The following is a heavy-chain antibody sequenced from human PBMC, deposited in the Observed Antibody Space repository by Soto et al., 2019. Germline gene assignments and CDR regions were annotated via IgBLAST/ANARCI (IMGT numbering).Heavy chain of an antibody. V-gene: IGHV3-23*01. CDR3: ARDKYDSSGYYYYGMDV. J-gene: IGHJ6*02. CDR2: ISGSDSST. CDR1: GFTFSSYA. Sequence: PGGSLRLSCAASGFTFSSYAMNWVRQAPGKGLEWVSVISGSDSSTYYADSVKGRFTIYRDNSKNTLYLQMNSLRAEDTAVYFCARDKYDSSGYYYYGMDVWGQGTTVTVSS. D-gene: IGHD3-22*01.